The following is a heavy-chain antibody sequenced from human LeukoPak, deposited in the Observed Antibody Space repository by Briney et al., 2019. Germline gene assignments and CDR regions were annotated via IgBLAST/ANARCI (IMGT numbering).Heavy chain of an antibody. J-gene: IGHJ6*02. V-gene: IGHV3-11*01. D-gene: IGHD2-15*01. CDR3: AREHIVVVVAATRYYGMNV. CDR2: ISGSGSTI. CDR1: GFTFSDYY. Sequence: GGSVRLSCAASGFTFSDYYMSWIRQAPGKGLEWVSYISGSGSTIYYADSVKGRFTISRDNAKNSLYLQMNSLRAEDTAVYYCAREHIVVVVAATRYYGMNVWGQGTTVTVSS.